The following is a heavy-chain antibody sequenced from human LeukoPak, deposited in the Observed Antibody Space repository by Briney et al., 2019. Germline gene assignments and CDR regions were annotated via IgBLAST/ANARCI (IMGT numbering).Heavy chain of an antibody. CDR1: GFTFSSYS. CDR2: ISSSSSYI. Sequence: GGSLRLSCAASGFTFSSYSMNWVRQAPGKGLEWVSSISSSSSYIYYADSVKGRFTISRDNAKNSLYLQMNSLRAEDTAVYYCARGWRYYDSSGYYEPEGYWGQGTLVTVSS. D-gene: IGHD3-22*01. CDR3: ARGWRYYDSSGYYEPEGY. V-gene: IGHV3-21*01. J-gene: IGHJ4*02.